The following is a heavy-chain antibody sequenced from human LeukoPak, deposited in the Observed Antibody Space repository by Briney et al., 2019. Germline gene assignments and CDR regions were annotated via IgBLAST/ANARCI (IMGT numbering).Heavy chain of an antibody. J-gene: IGHJ4*02. D-gene: IGHD4-17*01. V-gene: IGHV3-7*01. CDR3: TRYGDDDTPGLN. CDR1: GFSFSRYW. CDR2: IKEDGSDK. Sequence: GGSLRLSCAASGFSFSRYWMTWVRQAPGKGLEWVANIKEDGSDKYYVDSVRGRSTISRDNAKNSLYLQMNSLRAEDTALYYCTRYGDDDTPGLNWGQGTLVTVSS.